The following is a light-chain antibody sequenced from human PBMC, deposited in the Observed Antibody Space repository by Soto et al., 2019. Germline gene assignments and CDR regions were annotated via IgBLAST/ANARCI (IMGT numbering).Light chain of an antibody. CDR3: QQYNNWTQK. Sequence: GMAQSPVTLSLCSGYQVTLSCRASESVDINLAWYQQKPGQAPRLLIYGASTRATDMPGTFSGRGSGTEFTLTISSLQSEDFTVYCCQQYNNWTQKFGQGSKVAIK. CDR1: ESVDIN. V-gene: IGKV3-15*01. CDR2: GAS. J-gene: IGKJ1*01.